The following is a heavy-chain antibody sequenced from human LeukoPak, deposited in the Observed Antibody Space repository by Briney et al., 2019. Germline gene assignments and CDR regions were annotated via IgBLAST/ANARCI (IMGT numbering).Heavy chain of an antibody. CDR2: ISGSGGST. J-gene: IGHJ4*02. CDR3: AKGGLRLGELSLDY. V-gene: IGHV3-23*01. D-gene: IGHD3-16*02. CDR1: GFTFSNYA. Sequence: SGGSLRLSCAASGFTFSNYAMSWVRQAPGKGLEWVSAISGSGGSTYYADSVKGRFTISRDNSKNTLYLQMNSLRVEDTAIYYCAKGGLRLGELSLDYWGQGTLVTVSS.